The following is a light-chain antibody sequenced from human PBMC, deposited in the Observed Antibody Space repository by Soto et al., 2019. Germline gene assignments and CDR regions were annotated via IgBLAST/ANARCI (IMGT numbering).Light chain of an antibody. V-gene: IGLV2-18*02. J-gene: IGLJ2*01. Sequence: QSALTQPPSVSGSPGQSVTISCTGTSSDVGSYNRVSWYQQSPGTAPKVIIYEVSNRPSGVPDRFSGSKSGNTASLTISGLQAEDEGDYYCSSKATGRPVFGGGTKVTVL. CDR3: SSKATGRPV. CDR1: SSDVGSYNR. CDR2: EVS.